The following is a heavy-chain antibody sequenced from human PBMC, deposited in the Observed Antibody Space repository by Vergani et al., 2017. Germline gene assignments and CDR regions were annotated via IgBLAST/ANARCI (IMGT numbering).Heavy chain of an antibody. Sequence: QVQLQQWGAGLLKPSETLSLTCAVYGGSFSGYYWSWIRQPPGKGLECIGEINHSGSTHYNPSLKSRVTISVDTSKNQFSLKLSSVTAADTAVYYFARVQELYDFWSGYRVRYYYYMDVWGKGTTVTVSS. J-gene: IGHJ6*03. CDR3: ARVQELYDFWSGYRVRYYYYMDV. CDR2: INHSGST. D-gene: IGHD3-3*01. CDR1: GGSFSGYY. V-gene: IGHV4-34*01.